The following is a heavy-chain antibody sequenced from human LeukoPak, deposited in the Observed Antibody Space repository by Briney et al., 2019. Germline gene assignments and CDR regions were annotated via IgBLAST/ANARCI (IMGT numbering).Heavy chain of an antibody. D-gene: IGHD3-10*01. Sequence: SETLSLTCAVYGGSFSGYYWSWIRQPPGKGLEWIGEINHSGSTNYNPSLKSRVTISVDTSKNQFSLKLSSVTAADTAVYYCARWAWLPRGGYFDYWGQGTLVTVSS. CDR1: GGSFSGYY. CDR2: INHSGST. V-gene: IGHV4-34*01. CDR3: ARWAWLPRGGYFDY. J-gene: IGHJ4*02.